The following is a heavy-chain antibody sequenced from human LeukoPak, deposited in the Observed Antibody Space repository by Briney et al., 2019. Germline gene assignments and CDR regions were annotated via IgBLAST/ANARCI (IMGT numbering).Heavy chain of an antibody. Sequence: PSETLSLTCAVYGGSFSGYYWSWIRQPPGKGLEWIGEINHSGSTNYNPSLKSRVTISVDTSKNQFSPKLSSVTAADTAVYYCARYSDILTGYYYPYAFDIWGQGTMVTVSS. J-gene: IGHJ3*02. CDR1: GGSFSGYY. V-gene: IGHV4-34*01. CDR3: ARYSDILTGYYYPYAFDI. CDR2: INHSGST. D-gene: IGHD3-9*01.